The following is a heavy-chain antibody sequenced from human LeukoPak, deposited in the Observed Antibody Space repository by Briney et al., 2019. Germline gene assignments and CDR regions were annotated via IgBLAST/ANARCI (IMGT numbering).Heavy chain of an antibody. Sequence: ASVKVSCKASGYTFIGYYMHWVRQAPGQGLEWMGWINPNSGGTKYAQKFQGRVTMTRDTSISTAYMELSRLRSDDTAVYYCARKYSSSWWVDYWGQGTLVTVSS. CDR2: INPNSGGT. CDR3: ARKYSSSWWVDY. CDR1: GYTFIGYY. J-gene: IGHJ4*02. V-gene: IGHV1-2*02. D-gene: IGHD6-13*01.